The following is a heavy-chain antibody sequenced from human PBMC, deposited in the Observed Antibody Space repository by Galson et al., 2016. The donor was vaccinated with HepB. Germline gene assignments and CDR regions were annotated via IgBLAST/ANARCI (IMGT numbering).Heavy chain of an antibody. CDR1: GFNFDTFA. CDR2: IGGANT. J-gene: IGHJ4*02. D-gene: IGHD5-24*01. V-gene: IGHV3-23*01. Sequence: SLRLSCAASGFNFDTFAMNWVRQAPGKGLEWVAGIGGANTYYADSVKGRFTLSRDNSKNTLYLQMNSLRAEDTAVYYCAKVNWDGDSSGVGDCWGQGTLVTVSS. CDR3: AKVNWDGDSSGVGDC.